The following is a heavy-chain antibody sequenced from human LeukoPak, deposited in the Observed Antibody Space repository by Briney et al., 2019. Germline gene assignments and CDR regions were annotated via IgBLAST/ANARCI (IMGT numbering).Heavy chain of an antibody. CDR1: GGSISSYY. CDR2: TYYSGST. D-gene: IGHD3-3*01. Sequence: SETLSLTCTVSGGSISSYYWSWIRQPPGKGLEWIGYTYYSGSTNYNPSLKSRVTISVDTSKNQFSLKLSSVTAADTAVYYCARGHLGNYDSRHYEDYWGQGTLVTVSS. V-gene: IGHV4-59*12. J-gene: IGHJ4*02. CDR3: ARGHLGNYDSRHYEDY.